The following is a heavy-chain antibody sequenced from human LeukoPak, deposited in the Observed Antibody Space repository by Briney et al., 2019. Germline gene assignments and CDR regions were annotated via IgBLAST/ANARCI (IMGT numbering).Heavy chain of an antibody. Sequence: GGSLRLSCAASGFTFSGYAMTWVRQAPGKGLEWVASITYNGDFTYYLDSVKGRFTISRDNSKNTLYLQMNNLRGEDTALYYCAKDSLYFDCSAHIYYIGAWGQGALVAVSS. CDR1: GFTFSGYA. D-gene: IGHD2-15*01. V-gene: IGHV3-23*01. CDR2: ITYNGDFT. CDR3: AKDSLYFDCSAHIYYIGA. J-gene: IGHJ5*02.